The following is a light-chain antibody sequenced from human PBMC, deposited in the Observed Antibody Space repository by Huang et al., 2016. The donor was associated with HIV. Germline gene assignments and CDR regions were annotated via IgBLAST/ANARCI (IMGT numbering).Light chain of an antibody. CDR3: QQSYSTPWT. CDR2: AAS. CDR1: QSISSY. J-gene: IGKJ1*01. Sequence: DIQMTQSPSSLSASVGDRVTITCRASQSISSYLNLYQQKPGKAPKLLIYAASSLQSGFPSRFSGSGSGTDFTLTISSLQPEDFATYYCQQSYSTPWTFGQGTKVEIK. V-gene: IGKV1-39*01.